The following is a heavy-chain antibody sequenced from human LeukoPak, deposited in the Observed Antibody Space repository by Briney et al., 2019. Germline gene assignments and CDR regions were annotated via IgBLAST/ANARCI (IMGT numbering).Heavy chain of an antibody. CDR3: AFVVVPAAADLPYYYYYYMDV. J-gene: IGHJ6*03. Sequence: SVKVSCKASGGTFSSYAISWVRQAPGQGLEWMGGITPIFGTANYAQKFQGRVTITADESTSTAYMELSSLRSEDTAVYYCAFVVVPAAADLPYYYYYYMDVWGKGTTVTVSS. CDR2: ITPIFGTA. V-gene: IGHV1-69*01. D-gene: IGHD2-2*01. CDR1: GGTFSSYA.